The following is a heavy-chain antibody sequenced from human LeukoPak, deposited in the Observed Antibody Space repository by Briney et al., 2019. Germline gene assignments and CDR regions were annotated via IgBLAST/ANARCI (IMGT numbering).Heavy chain of an antibody. CDR1: GYTFTSYY. V-gene: IGHV1-46*03. D-gene: IGHD3-3*01. CDR3: GRDRGRFLEWLLPTGFDD. CDR2: INASGGST. Sequence: ASVKVSCKASGYTFTSYYMHWVRQAPGQGLEWMGIINASGGSTSYAQKFQGRVTMTRDTSTSTVYMELSSLRSEDTAVYYCGRDRGRFLEWLLPTGFDDWGQGTLVTVSS. J-gene: IGHJ4*02.